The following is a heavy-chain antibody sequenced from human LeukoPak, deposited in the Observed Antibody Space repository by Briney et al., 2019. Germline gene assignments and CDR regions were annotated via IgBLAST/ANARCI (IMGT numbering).Heavy chain of an antibody. Sequence: GGSLRLSCAASGFTFSDYYMSWIRQAPGKGLEWVSYISSSGSTIYYAASVKGRFTISRDNAKNSLYLQMNSLRAEDTAVYYCARVKFSGTYGMDVWGQGTTVTVSS. V-gene: IGHV3-11*01. CDR1: GFTFSDYY. D-gene: IGHD3/OR15-3a*01. J-gene: IGHJ6*02. CDR3: ARVKFSGTYGMDV. CDR2: ISSSGSTI.